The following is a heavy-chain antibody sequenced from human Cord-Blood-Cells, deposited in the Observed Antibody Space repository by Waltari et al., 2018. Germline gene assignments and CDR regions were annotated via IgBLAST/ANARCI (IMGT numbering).Heavy chain of an antibody. D-gene: IGHD6-13*01. CDR2: ISYDGSNK. J-gene: IGHJ4*02. CDR1: GFTFGSYA. Sequence: QVQLVESGGGVVQPGRSLRLSCADSGFTFGSYAMHWVRQAPGKGLEWVAVISYDGSNKYYADSVKGRFTISRDNSKNTLYLQMNSLRAEDTAVYYCASQLIAAAGDYWGQGTLVTVSS. CDR3: ASQLIAAAGDY. V-gene: IGHV3-30*04.